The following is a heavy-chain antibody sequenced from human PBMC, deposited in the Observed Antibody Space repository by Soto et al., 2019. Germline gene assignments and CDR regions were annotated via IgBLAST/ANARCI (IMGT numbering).Heavy chain of an antibody. V-gene: IGHV3-30*18. D-gene: IGHD3-16*01. CDR1: GFTFSTYG. J-gene: IGHJ4*02. CDR2: ISFDGSNK. CDR3: AKDQGGGGSSSDY. Sequence: SLRLSCAASGFTFSTYGMHWVRQAPGKGLEWVAVISFDGSNKNYGDSVKGRFTISRDNSKNTLYLQMNSLRAEDTAVYYCAKDQGGGGSSSDYWGQGTLVTVSS.